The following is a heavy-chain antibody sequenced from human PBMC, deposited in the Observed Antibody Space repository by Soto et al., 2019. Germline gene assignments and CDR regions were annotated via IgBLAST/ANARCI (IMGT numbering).Heavy chain of an antibody. CDR1: GGSFSGYN. J-gene: IGHJ6*04. D-gene: IGHD1-7*01. CDR3: ARTTLNWNFGSMDV. CDR2: INHSEST. Sequence: QVQLHQWGAGLLKPSETLSLTCAVYGGSFSGYNWSWIRQPPGKGLEWIGEINHSESTNYNPSLKSRVTISVDTSKNQFSLKLSFVTAADTAVYYCARTTLNWNFGSMDVWGNGTRVTVSS. V-gene: IGHV4-34*01.